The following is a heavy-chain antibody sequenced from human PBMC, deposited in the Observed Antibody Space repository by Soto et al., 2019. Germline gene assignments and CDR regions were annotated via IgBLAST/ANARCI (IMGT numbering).Heavy chain of an antibody. V-gene: IGHV3-23*01. CDR1: GFTFSSYA. CDR2: ISGSGGST. J-gene: IGHJ6*02. Sequence: GGSLRLSCAASGFTFSSYAMSWVRQAPGKGLEWVSAISGSGGSTYYADSVKGRFTISRDNSKNTPYLQMNSLRAEDTAVYYCAKDKLGDYVPDVWGQGTTVTVSS. D-gene: IGHD4-17*01. CDR3: AKDKLGDYVPDV.